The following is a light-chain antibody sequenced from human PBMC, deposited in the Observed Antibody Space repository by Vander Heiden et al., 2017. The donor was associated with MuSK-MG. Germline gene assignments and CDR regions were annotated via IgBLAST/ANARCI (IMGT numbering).Light chain of an antibody. J-gene: IGLJ1*01. CDR1: SPNIGSNT. CDR2: RNN. V-gene: IGLV1-44*01. Sequence: SVLPQPPSASGTPGQRVTISCSGSSPNIGSNTVNWYQQLPGTAPKLLIYRNNQRPSGVPDRFSGSKSGTSASLAISGLQSEDEADYYCAAWDDSLNGYVFGTGTKVTVL. CDR3: AAWDDSLNGYV.